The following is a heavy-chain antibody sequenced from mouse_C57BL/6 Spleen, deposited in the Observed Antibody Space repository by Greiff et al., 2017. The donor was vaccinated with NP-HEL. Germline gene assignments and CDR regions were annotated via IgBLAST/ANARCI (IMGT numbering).Heavy chain of an antibody. CDR1: GYSITSGYY. V-gene: IGHV3-6*01. Sequence: EVKLQESGPGLVKPSQSLSLTCSVTGYSITSGYYWNWIRQFPGNKLEWMGYISYDGSNNYNPSLKNRISITRDTSKNQFFLKLNSVTTEDTATYYCARDLGYYGSSYPLFDYWGQGTTLTVSS. D-gene: IGHD1-1*01. CDR2: ISYDGSN. CDR3: ARDLGYYGSSYPLFDY. J-gene: IGHJ2*01.